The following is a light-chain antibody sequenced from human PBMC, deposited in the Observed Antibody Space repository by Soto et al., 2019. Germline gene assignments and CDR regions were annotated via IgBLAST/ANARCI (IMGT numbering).Light chain of an antibody. CDR1: SNDVGGYNL. V-gene: IGLV2-23*01. CDR2: ERP. J-gene: IGLJ7*01. Sequence: QSALTQPASVSGSPGQSITVSCIGTSNDVGGYNLVSWYQQLPGKAPKLMIYERPKRPSGVSSRFSGFTSGNTATLTISGLQTEDEADYYCCSFAGSSTLLFGGGTQLTVL. CDR3: CSFAGSSTLL.